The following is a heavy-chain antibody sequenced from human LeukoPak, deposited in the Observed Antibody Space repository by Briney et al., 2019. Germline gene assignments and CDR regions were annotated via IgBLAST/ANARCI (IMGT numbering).Heavy chain of an antibody. CDR3: AKDQGSSWYFDY. CDR2: IRYDGSNK. Sequence: GGSLRLSCAASGFTFSSYGMHWVRQAPGKGLEWVAFIRYDGSNKYYADSVKGRFTISRDNSKNTLYLQMNSLRAEDTAVYYCAKDQGSSWYFDYWGQGTLVTAS. V-gene: IGHV3-30*02. CDR1: GFTFSSYG. D-gene: IGHD6-13*01. J-gene: IGHJ4*02.